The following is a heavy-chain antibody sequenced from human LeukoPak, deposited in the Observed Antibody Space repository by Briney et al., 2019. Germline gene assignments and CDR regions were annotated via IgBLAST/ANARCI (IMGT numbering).Heavy chain of an antibody. Sequence: GGSLRLSCAASGVTVSSNYMSWVRQAPGKGLEWVSVIYSGGSTYYADSVKGRFTISRDNSKNTLYLQMNSLRAEDTAVYYCARDTGYSSGRGNVDYWGQGTLVTVSS. CDR1: GVTVSSNY. CDR3: ARDTGYSSGRGNVDY. J-gene: IGHJ4*02. CDR2: IYSGGST. D-gene: IGHD6-19*01. V-gene: IGHV3-66*01.